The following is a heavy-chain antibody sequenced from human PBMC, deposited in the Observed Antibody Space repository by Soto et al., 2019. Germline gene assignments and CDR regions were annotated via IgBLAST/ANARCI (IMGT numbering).Heavy chain of an antibody. Sequence: QVPLVQSGAEVKKPGASVKVSCKASGYTFTSYAMHWVRQAPGQRLEWMGWINAGNGNTKYSQKFQGRVTITRDTSASTAYMELSSLRSEDTAVYYCARERGVLRYFDGYPDYFDYWGQGTLVTVSS. J-gene: IGHJ4*02. CDR2: INAGNGNT. D-gene: IGHD3-9*01. CDR3: ARERGVLRYFDGYPDYFDY. CDR1: GYTFTSYA. V-gene: IGHV1-3*01.